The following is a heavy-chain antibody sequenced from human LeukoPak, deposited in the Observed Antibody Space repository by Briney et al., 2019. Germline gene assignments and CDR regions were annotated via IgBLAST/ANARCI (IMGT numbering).Heavy chain of an antibody. V-gene: IGHV1-69*05. CDR2: IIPVFGTP. Sequence: SVKVSCKASGGTFSSYGISWVRQAPGQGLEWMGRIIPVFGTPNYAQKFQGRVTITTDESTSTAYMELSSLRSEDTAVYYCARSLEMATIYDYWGQGTLVTVSS. CDR3: ARSLEMATIYDY. J-gene: IGHJ4*02. CDR1: GGTFSSYG. D-gene: IGHD5-24*01.